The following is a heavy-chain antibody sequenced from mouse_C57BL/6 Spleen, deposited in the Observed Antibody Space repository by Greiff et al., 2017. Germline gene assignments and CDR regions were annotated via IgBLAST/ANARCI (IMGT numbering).Heavy chain of an antibody. D-gene: IGHD2-4*01. V-gene: IGHV1-81*01. CDR1: GYTFTSYG. J-gene: IGHJ4*01. Sequence: QVQLQQSGAELARPGASVKLSCKASGYTFTSYGISWVKQRTGQGLEWIGEIYPRSGNTYYNEKFKGKATLTADKSSSTAYMELRSLTSEDSAVYFCARDYYDYDRDAMDYWGQGTSVTVSS. CDR3: ARDYYDYDRDAMDY. CDR2: IYPRSGNT.